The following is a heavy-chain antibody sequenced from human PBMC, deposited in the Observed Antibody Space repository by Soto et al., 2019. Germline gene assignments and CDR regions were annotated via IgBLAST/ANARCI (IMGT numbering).Heavy chain of an antibody. J-gene: IGHJ4*02. V-gene: IGHV4-61*01. Sequence: SETLSLTCTVSGGSVSSGSYYWSWIRQPPGKGLEWIGYIYYSGSTKYKPSLKSRVTMSVDTSKNQFSLKVSSATAADTAVYYCARHSNRNYGLYYFDYWGLGALVTVSS. D-gene: IGHD4-4*01. CDR1: GGSVSSGSYY. CDR3: ARHSNRNYGLYYFDY. CDR2: IYYSGST.